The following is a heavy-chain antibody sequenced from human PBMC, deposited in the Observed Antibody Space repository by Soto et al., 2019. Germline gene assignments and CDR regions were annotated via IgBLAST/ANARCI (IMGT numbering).Heavy chain of an antibody. D-gene: IGHD4-17*01. J-gene: IGHJ4*02. CDR3: ARHDYGEGNFDY. V-gene: IGHV4-59*08. CDR2: IYYSGST. Sequence: SETLSLTCTVSGGSISSYYWSWIRQPPGKGLEWIGYIYYSGSTNYNPSLKSRVTISVDTSKNQFSLKLSSVTAADTAVYYCARHDYGEGNFDYWGQGTLVTVSS. CDR1: GGSISSYY.